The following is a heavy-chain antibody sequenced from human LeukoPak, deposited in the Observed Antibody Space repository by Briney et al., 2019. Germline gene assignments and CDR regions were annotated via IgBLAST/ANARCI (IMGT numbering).Heavy chain of an antibody. D-gene: IGHD5-18*01. V-gene: IGHV3-74*01. CDR2: KNSDASST. CDR1: GFTFSGYW. CDR3: AGGYKSDY. J-gene: IGHJ4*02. Sequence: PGGSLRLSRAASGFTFSGYWMHWVRQAPGKGRVCVSRKNSDASSTSYADSVKGRFNVYRDNAKNTLYLQMNSLRAEDTAVYYCAGGYKSDYWGQGTLVTVSS.